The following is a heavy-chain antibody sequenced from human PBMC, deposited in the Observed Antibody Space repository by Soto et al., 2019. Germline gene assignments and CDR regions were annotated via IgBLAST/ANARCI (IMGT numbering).Heavy chain of an antibody. CDR2: IHSKSGGT. CDR3: ARGGITVFGVIDY. Sequence: ASVKVSCKASGYTFTDYYVHWVRQAPGQGLEWMGWIHSKSGGTNYAQKFQGRVTMTRDTSISTAYMELSRLTYDDTAVYYCARGGITVFGVIDYWGQGTPVTVSS. J-gene: IGHJ4*02. D-gene: IGHD3-3*01. V-gene: IGHV1-2*02. CDR1: GYTFTDYY.